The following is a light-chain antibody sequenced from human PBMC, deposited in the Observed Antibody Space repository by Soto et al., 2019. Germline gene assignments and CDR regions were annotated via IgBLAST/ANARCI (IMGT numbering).Light chain of an antibody. V-gene: IGLV1-51*01. CDR2: DNN. CDR3: CSYVGDTTLV. J-gene: IGLJ2*01. CDR1: SSDIGNNY. Sequence: QSVLTQPPSVSAAPGQRVAISCSGGSSDIGNNYVSWYQQFPGTAPKLLIYDNNRRPSGIPDRFSGSKSGTSATLGITGLQSGDEADYYCCSYVGDTTLVFGGGTKVTVL.